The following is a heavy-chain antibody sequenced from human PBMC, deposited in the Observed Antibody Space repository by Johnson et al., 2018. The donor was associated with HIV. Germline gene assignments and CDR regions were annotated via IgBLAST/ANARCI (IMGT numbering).Heavy chain of an antibody. V-gene: IGHV3-7*01. CDR1: GFTFSSYW. Sequence: VQLVESGGGLVQPGGSLRLSCAAAGFTFSSYWMSWVRQAPGKGLERVANIKQDGSEKSYVDSVKGRFTISRDNAKNSLYLQMNSLRAEDTAVYYCARALYYYDRGDAFDIWGQGTMVTVSS. D-gene: IGHD3-22*01. J-gene: IGHJ3*02. CDR3: ARALYYYDRGDAFDI. CDR2: IKQDGSEK.